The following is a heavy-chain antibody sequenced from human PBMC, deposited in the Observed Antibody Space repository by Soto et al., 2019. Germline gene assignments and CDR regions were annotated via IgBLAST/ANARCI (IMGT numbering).Heavy chain of an antibody. Sequence: SETLSLTCTVTGGSTDSQYWSWIRQPPGKGLEWIGFIYYDGSTNYNPSLKSRVTIRVDTSKNQGSLKLNSVTASDTAVYYCARDRTELIGRGDLDYWGQGTLVTVSS. J-gene: IGHJ4*02. CDR3: ARDRTELIGRGDLDY. CDR2: IYYDGST. CDR1: GGSTDSQY. D-gene: IGHD1-7*01. V-gene: IGHV4-59*11.